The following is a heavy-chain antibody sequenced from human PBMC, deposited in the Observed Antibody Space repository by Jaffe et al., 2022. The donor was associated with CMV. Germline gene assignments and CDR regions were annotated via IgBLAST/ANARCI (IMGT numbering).Heavy chain of an antibody. CDR1: GFTFSNAW. V-gene: IGHV3-15*01. J-gene: IGHJ4*02. CDR3: TTEVRYNWNSRDLRY. Sequence: EVQLVESGGGLVKPGGSLRLSCAASGFTFSNAWMSWVRQAPGKGLEWVGRIKSKTDGGTTDYAAPVKGRFTISRDDSKNTLYLQMNSLKTEDTAVYYCTTEVRYNWNSRDLRYWGQGTLVTVSS. D-gene: IGHD1-7*01. CDR2: IKSKTDGGTT.